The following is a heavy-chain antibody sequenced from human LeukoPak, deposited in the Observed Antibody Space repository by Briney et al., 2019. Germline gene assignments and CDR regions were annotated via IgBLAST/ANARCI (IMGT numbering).Heavy chain of an antibody. CDR1: GGSISSYY. CDR2: INHSGST. CDR3: ARHNYYDSSGSKGNFDY. J-gene: IGHJ4*02. D-gene: IGHD3-22*01. Sequence: SETLSLTCTVSGGSISSYYWSWIRQPPGKGLEWIGEINHSGSTNYNPSPKSRVTISVDTSKNQFSLKLSSVTAADTAVYYCARHNYYDSSGSKGNFDYWGQGTLVTVSS. V-gene: IGHV4-34*01.